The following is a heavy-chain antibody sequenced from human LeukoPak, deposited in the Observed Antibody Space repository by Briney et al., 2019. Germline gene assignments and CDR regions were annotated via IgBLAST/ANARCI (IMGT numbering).Heavy chain of an antibody. Sequence: SETLSLTCTVSGGSISSSSYYWGWIRQPPGKGLEWIGSIYYSGSTYYNPSLKSRVTISVDTSKNQFSLKLSSVTAADTAVYYCARQESYYDFWSGHPYYFDYWGQGTLVTVSS. J-gene: IGHJ4*02. CDR2: IYYSGST. V-gene: IGHV4-39*01. CDR1: GGSISSSSYY. D-gene: IGHD3-3*01. CDR3: ARQESYYDFWSGHPYYFDY.